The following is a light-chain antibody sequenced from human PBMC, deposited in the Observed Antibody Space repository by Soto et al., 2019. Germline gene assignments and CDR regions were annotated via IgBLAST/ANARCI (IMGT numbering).Light chain of an antibody. CDR3: AAWDDSLSVFWV. CDR1: SSNIGSNY. J-gene: IGLJ3*02. CDR2: SNN. V-gene: IGLV1-47*02. Sequence: QAVVTQPPSASGTPGQRVTISCSGSSSNIGSNYVYWYQQLPGTAPKLLIYSNNQRPSGVPGRFSGSKSGTSASLAISGLRSEDEADYYCAAWDDSLSVFWVFGGGTKLTVL.